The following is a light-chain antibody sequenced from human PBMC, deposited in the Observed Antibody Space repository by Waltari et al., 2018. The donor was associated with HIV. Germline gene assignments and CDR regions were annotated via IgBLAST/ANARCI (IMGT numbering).Light chain of an antibody. CDR3: TSQTDRGTFV. CDR2: EDN. CDR1: SGSIASNY. J-gene: IGLJ1*01. V-gene: IGLV6-57*03. Sequence: NFMLTQPHSVSESPGKTVTISCTRSSGSIASNYVPWSQQRPGSAPTTVIYEDNQRPSGVPDRFSGSIDSSSSSASLTISGLKTEDEADYYCTSQTDRGTFVFGPGTKVTVL.